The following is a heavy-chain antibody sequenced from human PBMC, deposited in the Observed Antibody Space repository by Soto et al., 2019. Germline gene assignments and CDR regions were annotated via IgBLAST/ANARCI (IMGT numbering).Heavy chain of an antibody. CDR2: SYSSGSS. D-gene: IGHD2-2*01. CDR1: GGSISGYY. CDR3: ARASYCSSTNCYYFDY. V-gene: IGHV4-4*07. J-gene: IGHJ4*02. Sequence: SETLSLTCTVSGGSISGYYWSWIRQPAGKGLEWIGRSYSSGSSNYNPSLKSRVTMSVDTSKFQFSLKLSSVTAADTVLYYCARASYCSSTNCYYFDYWGQGTLVTVSS.